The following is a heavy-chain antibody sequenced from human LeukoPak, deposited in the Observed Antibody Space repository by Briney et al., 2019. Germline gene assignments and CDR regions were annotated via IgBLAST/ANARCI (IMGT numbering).Heavy chain of an antibody. CDR1: GFTLSTYA. CDR3: ARSGYYGSGSYSDY. J-gene: IGHJ4*02. Sequence: GGSLRLSCAASGFTLSTYAMHWVRQAPGKGLEWVSGINWHGDRTGYADSVKGRFTISRDNAKNSLYLQMNSLRAEDTALYYCARSGYYGSGSYSDYWGQGTLVTVSS. CDR2: INWHGDRT. D-gene: IGHD3-10*01. V-gene: IGHV3-20*04.